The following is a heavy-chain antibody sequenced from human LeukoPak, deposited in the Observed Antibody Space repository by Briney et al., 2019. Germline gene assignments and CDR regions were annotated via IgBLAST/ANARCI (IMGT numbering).Heavy chain of an antibody. CDR2: IKRDGSEK. CDR1: GFTFSSYW. D-gene: IGHD3-22*01. V-gene: IGHV3-7*01. J-gene: IGHJ4*02. CDR3: ARDLYRIVVVPHYFDY. Sequence: GGSLRLSCAASGFTFSSYWMSWVRQAPGKGLEWVANIKRDGSEKYYVDSVKGRFTISRDNAKNSLYLQMNSLRAEDTAVYYCARDLYRIVVVPHYFDYWGQGTLVTVSS.